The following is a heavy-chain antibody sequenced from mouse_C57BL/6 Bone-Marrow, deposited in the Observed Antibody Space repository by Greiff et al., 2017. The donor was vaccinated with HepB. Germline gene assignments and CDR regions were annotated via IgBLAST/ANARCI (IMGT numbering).Heavy chain of an antibody. CDR1: GYSITGGYY. CDR2: ISYDGSN. Sequence: VQLKESGPGLVKPSQSLSLTCSVTGYSITGGYYWNWIRQFPGNKLEWMGYISYDGSNNYNPSLKNRISITRDTSKNQFFLKLNSVTTEDTATYYCARVYYYGSSYHWYFDVWGTGTTVTVSS. D-gene: IGHD1-1*01. CDR3: ARVYYYGSSYHWYFDV. J-gene: IGHJ1*03. V-gene: IGHV3-6*01.